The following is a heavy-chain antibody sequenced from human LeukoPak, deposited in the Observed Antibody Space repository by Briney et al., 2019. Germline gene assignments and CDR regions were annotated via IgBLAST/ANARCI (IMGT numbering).Heavy chain of an antibody. V-gene: IGHV3-74*01. CDR2: INSDGSST. CDR3: AITYCSSPSCRGGLDY. Sequence: PGGSLRLSCAASGFTFSSYWMHWVRQAPGKGLVWVSRINSDGSSTSYADSVKGRFTISRDNAKNTLYLQMNSLRAEDTAVYYCAITYCSSPSCRGGLDYWGQGTLVTVSS. J-gene: IGHJ4*02. D-gene: IGHD2-2*01. CDR1: GFTFSSYW.